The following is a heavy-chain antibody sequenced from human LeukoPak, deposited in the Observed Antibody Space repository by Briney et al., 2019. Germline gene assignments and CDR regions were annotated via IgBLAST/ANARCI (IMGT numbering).Heavy chain of an antibody. V-gene: IGHV3-48*03. J-gene: IGHJ4*02. Sequence: PGGYLRLSCAASGFSFSSYEMNWARQAPGKGLEWVSNISPSGSTKYYADSVKGRFTISRDNAKNSLYLQMNNLRAGDTGVYYCTKLAVASADSWGQGTLVTVFS. CDR3: TKLAVASADS. CDR2: ISPSGSTK. CDR1: GFSFSSYE. D-gene: IGHD6-19*01.